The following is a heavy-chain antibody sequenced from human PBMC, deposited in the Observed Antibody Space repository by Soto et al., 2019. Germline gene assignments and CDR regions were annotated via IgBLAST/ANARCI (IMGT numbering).Heavy chain of an antibody. D-gene: IGHD2-15*01. CDR3: ARGDCSGGSCYSLRY. CDR2: IYYSGTT. Sequence: QVQLQESGPGLVKPSETLSLTCTVSGGSISSGGYYWSWIRQHPGKGLEWIGYIYYSGTTYYNPSLKSRVTISVDTSKNQFSLKLTSVTAADTAVHYCARGDCSGGSCYSLRYWGQGTLVTVSS. V-gene: IGHV4-31*02. CDR1: GGSISSGGYY. J-gene: IGHJ4*02.